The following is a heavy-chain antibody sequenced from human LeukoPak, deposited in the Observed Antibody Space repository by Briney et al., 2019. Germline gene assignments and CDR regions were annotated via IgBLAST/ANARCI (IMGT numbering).Heavy chain of an antibody. CDR2: IIPIFGTA. CDR1: GGTFSSYA. D-gene: IGHD1-26*01. Sequence: SVKVSCKASGGTFSSYAISWVRQAPGQGLKWMGGIIPIFGTANYAQKFQGRVTITADESTSTAYMELSSLRSEDTAVYYCAREGVSGSYFGYWGQGTLVTVSS. CDR3: AREGVSGSYFGY. J-gene: IGHJ4*02. V-gene: IGHV1-69*01.